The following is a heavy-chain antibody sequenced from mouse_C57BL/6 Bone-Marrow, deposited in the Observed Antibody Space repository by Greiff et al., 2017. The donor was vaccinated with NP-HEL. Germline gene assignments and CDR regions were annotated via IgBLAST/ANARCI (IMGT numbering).Heavy chain of an antibody. D-gene: IGHD1-1*02. J-gene: IGHJ3*01. CDR3: YGSHQSWFAY. CDR1: GYTFTDYE. Sequence: QVQLQQSGAELVRPGASVTLSCKASGYTFTDYEMHWVKQTPVHGLEWIGAIDPDTGGTAYNQKFKGKATLTADKSSSTAYMQLRSLTSEDSAVYYCYGSHQSWFAYWGQGTPVTVSA. CDR2: IDPDTGGT. V-gene: IGHV1-15*01.